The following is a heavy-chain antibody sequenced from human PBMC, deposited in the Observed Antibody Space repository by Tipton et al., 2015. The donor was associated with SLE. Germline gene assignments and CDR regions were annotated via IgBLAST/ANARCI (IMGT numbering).Heavy chain of an antibody. V-gene: IGHV3-21*01. CDR2: ISSSSSYI. J-gene: IGHJ4*02. Sequence: GSLRLSCAASGFTFSSYSMNWVRQAPGKGLEWVSSISSSSSYIYYADSVKGRFTISRDNAENSLFLQMNSLRAEDTAVYYCASDQYSSGRWDYWGQGALVTVSS. D-gene: IGHD6-19*01. CDR3: ASDQYSSGRWDY. CDR1: GFTFSSYS.